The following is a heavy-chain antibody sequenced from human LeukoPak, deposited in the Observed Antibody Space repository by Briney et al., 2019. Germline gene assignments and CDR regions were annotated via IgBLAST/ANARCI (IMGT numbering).Heavy chain of an antibody. D-gene: IGHD3-10*01. V-gene: IGHV3-7*01. CDR3: TKGRSNHY. CDR1: GFTFSDFW. CDR2: INQDGSEN. J-gene: IGHJ4*02. Sequence: GGSLRLSCAASGFTFSDFWMGWVRQTPGKGLEWVANINQDGSENYYVDSVKGRFTISRDNAKNSLYLQMNSLRAEDTAVYYCTKGRSNHYWGQGTLVTVST.